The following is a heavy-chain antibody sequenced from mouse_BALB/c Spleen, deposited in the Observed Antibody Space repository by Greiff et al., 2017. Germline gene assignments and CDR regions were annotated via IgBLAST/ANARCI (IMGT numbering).Heavy chain of an antibody. J-gene: IGHJ2*01. D-gene: IGHD3-2*02. Sequence: EVMLVESGGGLVKPGGSLKLSCAASGFTFSDYYMYWVRQTPEKRLEWVATISDGGSYTYYPDSVKGRFTISRDNAKNNLYLQMSSLKSEDTAMYYCARGGPGYYFDYWGQGTTLTVSS. CDR1: GFTFSDYY. CDR3: ARGGPGYYFDY. CDR2: ISDGGSYT. V-gene: IGHV5-4*02.